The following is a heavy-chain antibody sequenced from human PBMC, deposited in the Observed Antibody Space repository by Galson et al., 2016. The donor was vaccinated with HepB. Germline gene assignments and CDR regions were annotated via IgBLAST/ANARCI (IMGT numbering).Heavy chain of an antibody. V-gene: IGHV1-69*13. CDR1: GGTFNSYH. J-gene: IGHJ6*02. Sequence: SVKVSCKASGGTFNSYHITWVRQAPGQGLEWMGGIIPIYGTPKYAQNFQGRVTIIADESTSTVYMELSSLRSEDTAVYYCASLGGFCSRTSCYMPYYYYGLDVWGQGTLVTVSS. CDR3: ASLGGFCSRTSCYMPYYYYGLDV. CDR2: IIPIYGTP. D-gene: IGHD2-2*02.